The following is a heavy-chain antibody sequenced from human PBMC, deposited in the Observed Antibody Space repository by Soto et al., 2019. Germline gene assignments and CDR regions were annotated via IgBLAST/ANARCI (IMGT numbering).Heavy chain of an antibody. CDR3: TRDDLPYCTSASCSASS. Sequence: PGGSLRLSCTASGFTFGDYAINWFRQAPGKGLEWVGFIRSRTYGATTQYAASVKGRFTVSRDDSKSVAYLQMNSLKTEDTAVYYCTRDDLPYCTSASCSASSWGQGT. D-gene: IGHD2-2*01. CDR1: GFTFGDYA. CDR2: IRSRTYGATT. V-gene: IGHV3-49*03. J-gene: IGHJ5*02.